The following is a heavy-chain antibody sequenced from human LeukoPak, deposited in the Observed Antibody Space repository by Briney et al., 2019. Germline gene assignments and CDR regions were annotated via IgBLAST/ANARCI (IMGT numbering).Heavy chain of an antibody. Sequence: PSETLSLTCTVSGGSISSYYWSWIRQPPGKGLEWIGYIYYSGSTNYNPSLRSRVTISVDTSKNQFSLKLSSVTAADTAVYYCATTSAGYYYYYMDVWGKGTTVTVSS. J-gene: IGHJ6*03. V-gene: IGHV4-59*01. CDR2: IYYSGST. CDR1: GGSISSYY. CDR3: ATTSAGYYYYYMDV.